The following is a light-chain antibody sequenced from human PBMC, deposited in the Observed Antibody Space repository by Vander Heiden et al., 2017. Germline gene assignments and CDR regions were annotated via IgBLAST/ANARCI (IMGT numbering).Light chain of an antibody. J-gene: IGKJ4*01. CDR3: QQSYSTPLT. Sequence: TQMTQSPSPLSASVGDRVTITCRASQSINSYLNWYQQKPGKAPKLLIYAASSLQSGVPSRFSGSGSGTDFTLTISSLQPEDFATYYCQQSYSTPLTFGGGTKVEIK. V-gene: IGKV1-39*01. CDR1: QSINSY. CDR2: AAS.